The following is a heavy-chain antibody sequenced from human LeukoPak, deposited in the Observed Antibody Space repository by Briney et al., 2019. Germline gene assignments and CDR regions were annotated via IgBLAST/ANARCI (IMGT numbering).Heavy chain of an antibody. CDR3: AKAEAPDTGDWLLFDY. Sequence: GGSLRLSCAASGFTFSSYVVHWVRQAPGKGLEWVAVISYDGSNKYYADSVKGRFTISRDNSKNTLYLQMNSLRAEDTAVSYCAKAEAPDTGDWLLFDYWGQGTLVTVSS. CDR2: ISYDGSNK. CDR1: GFTFSSYV. D-gene: IGHD3-9*01. J-gene: IGHJ4*02. V-gene: IGHV3-30*18.